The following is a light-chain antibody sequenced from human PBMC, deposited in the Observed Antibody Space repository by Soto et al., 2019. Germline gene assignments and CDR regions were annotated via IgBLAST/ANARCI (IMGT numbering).Light chain of an antibody. J-gene: IGLJ1*01. V-gene: IGLV1-47*01. CDR3: SAWDDSLSAYV. CDR1: SSNIGSDF. CDR2: HNY. Sequence: QSALTQPPSASGTPGQRVTISCSGSSSNIGSDFVYWYQQLPGTAHKLLIYHNYQRPSGVPDRFSGSKSGTSGSLAISDLRSEDEADYYCSAWDDSLSAYVFGAGTKLTVL.